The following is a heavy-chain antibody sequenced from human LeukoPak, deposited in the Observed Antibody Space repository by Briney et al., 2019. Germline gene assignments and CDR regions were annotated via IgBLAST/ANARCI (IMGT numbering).Heavy chain of an antibody. D-gene: IGHD3-3*01. CDR1: GGTFISYA. CDR3: ARALYYDFWSGYSEPTYYYYMDV. J-gene: IGHJ6*03. CDR2: IIPIFGTA. V-gene: IGHV1-69*13. Sequence: ASVKVSCKASGGTFISYAISWVGQAPGQGREWMGGIIPIFGTANYAQKFQGRVPITADESTSTAYMELSSLRSEDTAVYYCARALYYDFWSGYSEPTYYYYMDVWGKGTTVTVSS.